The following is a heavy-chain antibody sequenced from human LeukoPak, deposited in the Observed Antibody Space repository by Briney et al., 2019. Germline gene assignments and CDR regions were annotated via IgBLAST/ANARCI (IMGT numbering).Heavy chain of an antibody. Sequence: GGSLRLSCVASGFTFTTYAMNWVRQAPGKGLEWVSGITGGGDRTFYADSVKGRFTISRDNSMHTLYLQMNSLRAEDTAVYYCAKEMGLWFGELFPDYWGQGTLVTVSS. CDR2: ITGGGDRT. D-gene: IGHD3-10*01. J-gene: IGHJ4*02. V-gene: IGHV3-23*01. CDR3: AKEMGLWFGELFPDY. CDR1: GFTFTTYA.